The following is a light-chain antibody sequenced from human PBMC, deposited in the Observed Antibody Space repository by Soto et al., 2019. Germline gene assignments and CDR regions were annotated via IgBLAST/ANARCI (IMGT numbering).Light chain of an antibody. Sequence: DIQMTQSPSSLSASVGDRVTITCRASQSISSNLNWYQQKPGRAPDLLIYAASSLHSGVPSRFSGSASGTDFTLTISSLQHEDSATYYCQQSHGTPRTFGQGTKVEIK. CDR2: AAS. V-gene: IGKV1-39*01. J-gene: IGKJ1*01. CDR3: QQSHGTPRT. CDR1: QSISSN.